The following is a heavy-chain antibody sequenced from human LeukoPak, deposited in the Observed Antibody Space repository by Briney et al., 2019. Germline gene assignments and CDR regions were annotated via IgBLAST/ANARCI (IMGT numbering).Heavy chain of an antibody. Sequence: GGSLRLSCAASGFTFSRYWMHWVRQAPGKGLVWVSRINSDGSGTMYADSVKGRFTISRDNAKNTLYLQMNSLRAEDAAVYYCARAGGPEGWFDPWGQGTLVTVSS. CDR1: GFTFSRYW. V-gene: IGHV3-74*03. J-gene: IGHJ5*02. CDR3: ARAGGPEGWFDP. CDR2: INSDGSGT. D-gene: IGHD3-10*01.